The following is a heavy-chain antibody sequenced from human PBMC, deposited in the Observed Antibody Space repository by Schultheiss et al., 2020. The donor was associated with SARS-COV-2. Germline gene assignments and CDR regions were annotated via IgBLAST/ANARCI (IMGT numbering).Heavy chain of an antibody. CDR1: GFTFSSYG. Sequence: GGSLRLSCAASGFTFSSYGMHWVRQAPGKGLEWVAVISYDGSNKYYADSVKGRFTISRDNSKNSLYLQMNSLRAEDTALYYCAKDQGGRDGDYDSGGPYYYYGMDVWGQGTTVTVSS. CDR3: AKDQGGRDGDYDSGGPYYYYGMDV. V-gene: IGHV3-30*18. J-gene: IGHJ6*02. CDR2: ISYDGSNK. D-gene: IGHD4-17*01.